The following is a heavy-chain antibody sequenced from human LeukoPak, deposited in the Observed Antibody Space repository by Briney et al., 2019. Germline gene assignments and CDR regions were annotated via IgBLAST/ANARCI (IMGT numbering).Heavy chain of an antibody. J-gene: IGHJ4*02. D-gene: IGHD3-10*01. CDR2: IYTSGST. CDR1: GGSINSGTYY. Sequence: SETLSLTCTVSGGSINSGTYYWTRIRQPAGRGLEWIGRIYTSGSTNYNPSLKSRVTISVYTSTNQFSLKLRSVTAADTAVYYCAVEGDQHLDGRYYYFDYWGQGTLVTVSS. CDR3: AVEGDQHLDGRYYYFDY. V-gene: IGHV4-61*02.